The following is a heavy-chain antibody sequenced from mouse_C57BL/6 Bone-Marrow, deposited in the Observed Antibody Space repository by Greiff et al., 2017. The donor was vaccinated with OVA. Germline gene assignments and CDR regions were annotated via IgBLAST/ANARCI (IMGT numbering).Heavy chain of an antibody. J-gene: IGHJ3*01. CDR1: GFNIKDDY. CDR3: TTWRAYGSSAWFAY. CDR2: IDPENGDT. D-gene: IGHD1-1*01. V-gene: IGHV14-4*01. Sequence: VQLKQSGAELVRPGASVKLSCTASGFNIKDDYMHWVKQRPEQGLEWIGWIDPENGDTEYASKFQGKATITADTSSNTAYLQLSSLTSEDTAVYYSTTWRAYGSSAWFAYWGQGTLVTVSA.